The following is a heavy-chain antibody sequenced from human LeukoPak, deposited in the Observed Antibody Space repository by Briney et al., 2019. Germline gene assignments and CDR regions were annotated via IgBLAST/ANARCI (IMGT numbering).Heavy chain of an antibody. CDR2: ISAYNGNT. V-gene: IGHV1-18*01. CDR1: GYTFTSYG. J-gene: IGHJ4*02. Sequence: GASVKVSCKASGYTFTSYGISWVRQAPGQGLEWMGWISAYNGNTNYAQKLQGRVTMTTDTSTSTAYMELRSLRSDDTAVYYCARDPSSAVAGTSFNYWGQGTLVTVSS. D-gene: IGHD6-19*01. CDR3: ARDPSSAVAGTSFNY.